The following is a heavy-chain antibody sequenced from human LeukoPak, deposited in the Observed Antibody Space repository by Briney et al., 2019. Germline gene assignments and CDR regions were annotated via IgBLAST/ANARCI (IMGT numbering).Heavy chain of an antibody. D-gene: IGHD5-12*01. Sequence: ASVKVSCKASGYTFTGYYMHWVRHAPGQGLEWMGWINPNSGGTNYAQKFQGRVTMTRDTSISTAYMELSRLRSDDTAVYYCARDGLVDGYVAYYFDYWGQGTLVTVSS. J-gene: IGHJ4*02. CDR2: INPNSGGT. V-gene: IGHV1-2*02. CDR1: GYTFTGYY. CDR3: ARDGLVDGYVAYYFDY.